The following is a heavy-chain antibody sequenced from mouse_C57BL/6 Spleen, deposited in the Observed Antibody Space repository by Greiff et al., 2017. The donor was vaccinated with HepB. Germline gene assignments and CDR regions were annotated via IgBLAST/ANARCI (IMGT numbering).Heavy chain of an antibody. D-gene: IGHD1-1*01. J-gene: IGHJ1*03. Sequence: EVKLMESGPGLVKPSQSLSLTCSVTGYSITSGYYWNWIRQFPGNKLEWMGYISYDGSNNYNPSLKNRISITRDTSKNQFFLKLNSVTTEDTATYYCARDQSSFITTVVAIYWYFDVWGTGTTVTVSS. CDR1: GYSITSGYY. CDR3: ARDQSSFITTVVAIYWYFDV. V-gene: IGHV3-6*01. CDR2: ISYDGSN.